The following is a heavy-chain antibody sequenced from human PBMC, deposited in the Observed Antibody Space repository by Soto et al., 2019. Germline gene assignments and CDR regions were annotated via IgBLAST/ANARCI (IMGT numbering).Heavy chain of an antibody. CDR1: GYTFADYD. CDR2: MNPSSTNT. Sequence: QVQLVQSGAEVRRPGASVKVSCKASGYTFADYDINWVRQATRQGLEWMGWMNPSSTNTGYAWNFQGRIAMTRDTATNTDYMELRSLRSHDTAVYYVVSGRRVWEGGYFLGPWGQGALVTVAS. D-gene: IGHD1-26*01. CDR3: VSGRRVWEGGYFLGP. J-gene: IGHJ5*02. V-gene: IGHV1-8*01.